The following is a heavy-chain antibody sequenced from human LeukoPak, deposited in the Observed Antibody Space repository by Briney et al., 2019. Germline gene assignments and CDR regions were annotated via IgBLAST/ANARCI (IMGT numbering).Heavy chain of an antibody. D-gene: IGHD2-2*01. CDR2: IIPIFGTA. V-gene: IGHV1-69*05. CDR1: GGTFSSYA. J-gene: IGHJ5*02. Sequence: SVKVSCKASGGTFSSYAISWVRQAPGQGLEWMGGIIPIFGTANYAQKFQGRVTITTDESTSTAYMELSSLRSKDTAVYYCAVVVVPAAPNWFDPWGQGTLVTVSS. CDR3: AVVVVPAAPNWFDP.